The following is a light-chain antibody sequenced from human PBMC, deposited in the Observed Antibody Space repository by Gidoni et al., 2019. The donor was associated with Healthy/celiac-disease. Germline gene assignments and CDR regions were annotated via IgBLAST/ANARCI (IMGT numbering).Light chain of an antibody. Sequence: DIHITQSPSTLSAAVGARVTITCRASQSISSWLAWYQQKPGKAPKLLIYKASSLESGVPSRFSGSGSGTEFTLTISSLQPDDFATYYCQQYNSYWTFGQGTKVEIK. CDR2: KAS. CDR1: QSISSW. V-gene: IGKV1-5*03. J-gene: IGKJ1*01. CDR3: QQYNSYWT.